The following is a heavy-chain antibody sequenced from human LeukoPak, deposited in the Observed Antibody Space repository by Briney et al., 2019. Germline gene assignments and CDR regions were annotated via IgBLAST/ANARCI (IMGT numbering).Heavy chain of an antibody. CDR3: ARELMSGDNVGYFDS. Sequence: PGGSLRLSCAASGFTFSDYAMSWVRQAPGKWLEWVSPISSSNSYIYYADSVKGRFTISKDDAKNSLSLHMNSLRAEDTAVYYCARELMSGDNVGYFDSWGQGILVTVSS. CDR1: GFTFSDYA. CDR2: ISSSNSYI. V-gene: IGHV3-21*01. D-gene: IGHD5-24*01. J-gene: IGHJ4*02.